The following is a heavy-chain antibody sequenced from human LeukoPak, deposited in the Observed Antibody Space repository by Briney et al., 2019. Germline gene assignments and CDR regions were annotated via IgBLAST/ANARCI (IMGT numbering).Heavy chain of an antibody. V-gene: IGHV1-8*01. CDR1: GYTFTSYD. D-gene: IGHD3-16*02. J-gene: IGHJ4*02. Sequence: GASVKVSCKASGYTFTSYDINWVRQATGQGLEWMGWMNPNSGNTGYAQKFQGRVTMTRNTFISKAYMELSSLRSEDTAVYYCAPSITFVGVIVIPGSGPFDYWGQGTLVTVSS. CDR3: APSITFVGVIVIPGSGPFDY. CDR2: MNPNSGNT.